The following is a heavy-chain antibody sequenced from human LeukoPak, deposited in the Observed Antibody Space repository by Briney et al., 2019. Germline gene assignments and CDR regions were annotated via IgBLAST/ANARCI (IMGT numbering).Heavy chain of an antibody. V-gene: IGHV3-11*05. CDR1: EFTFSDSY. Sequence: GGSLIPSCAASEFTFSDSYMSWIRQAPGKGLEWVSYISSGGSFTNYADSVKGRFTISRDNAKNSLYLQMSSLRAEDTAVYYCARVVLADSSGYYSAMDVWGQGTTVTVSS. J-gene: IGHJ6*02. CDR3: ARVVLADSSGYYSAMDV. CDR2: ISSGGSFT. D-gene: IGHD3-22*01.